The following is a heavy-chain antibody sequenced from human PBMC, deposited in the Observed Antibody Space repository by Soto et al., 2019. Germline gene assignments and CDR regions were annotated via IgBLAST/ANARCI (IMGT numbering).Heavy chain of an antibody. CDR1: GFSFSLYW. CDR2: IRHDATET. Sequence: GGSLRLSCAASGFSFSLYWMSWVRQAPGKGPEWVANIRHDATETDYVEAVKGRFTISRDNARISLYLQLNSLRDEDTAVYYCSREGEPYSRGCRKCGAYDFWGQGSLVTVS. J-gene: IGHJ4*02. D-gene: IGHD6-19*01. CDR3: SREGEPYSRGCRKCGAYDF. V-gene: IGHV3-7*01.